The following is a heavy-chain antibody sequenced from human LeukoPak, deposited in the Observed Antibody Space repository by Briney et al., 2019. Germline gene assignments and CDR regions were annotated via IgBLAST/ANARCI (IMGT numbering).Heavy chain of an antibody. CDR1: GFTVSNTY. J-gene: IGHJ4*02. CDR2: FYSGGNT. Sequence: PGGSLRLSCAASGFTVSNTYMSWVRQAPGKGLEWVSVFYSGGNTYYADSVKGRFTISRDNSKNTLYLRMNSLRAEDTAVYYCARDLGYYGSGFDHWGQGTLVTVSS. D-gene: IGHD3-10*01. CDR3: ARDLGYYGSGFDH. V-gene: IGHV3-66*01.